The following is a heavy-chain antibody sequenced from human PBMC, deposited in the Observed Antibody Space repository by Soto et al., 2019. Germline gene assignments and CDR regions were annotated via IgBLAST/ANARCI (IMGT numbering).Heavy chain of an antibody. Sequence: EVQLLESGGDFVQPGGSLRLSCAVSGVTFNKYAMSWVRLPPGKGPEWVSAITGSGGLAYYADSVKGRFSISRDNSKNSLCLPMNRLKDADSATYYCAKGDYGGNSPYSYFDLWGRGTLVIVSS. CDR3: AKGDYGGNSPYSYFDL. V-gene: IGHV3-23*01. D-gene: IGHD2-21*02. CDR2: ITGSGGLA. J-gene: IGHJ2*01. CDR1: GVTFNKYA.